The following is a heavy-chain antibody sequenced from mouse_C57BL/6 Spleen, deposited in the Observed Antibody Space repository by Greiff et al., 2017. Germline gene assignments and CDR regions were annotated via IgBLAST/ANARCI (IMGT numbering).Heavy chain of an antibody. CDR1: GFTFSDYY. J-gene: IGHJ4*01. CDR2: INYDGSST. Sequence: EVKLVESEGGLVQPGSSMKLSCTASGFTFSDYYMAWVRQVPEKGLEWVANINYDGSSTYYLDSLKSRFIISRDNAKNILYLQMSSLKSEDTATYYCARGLYYGYPYAMDYWGQGTSVTVSS. CDR3: ARGLYYGYPYAMDY. V-gene: IGHV5-16*01. D-gene: IGHD2-2*01.